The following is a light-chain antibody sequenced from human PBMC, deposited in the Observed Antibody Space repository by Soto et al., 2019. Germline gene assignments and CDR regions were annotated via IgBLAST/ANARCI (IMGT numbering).Light chain of an antibody. CDR1: QSVSSY. CDR2: GAS. CDR3: QQYGSFSIT. V-gene: IGKV3-20*01. Sequence: EIVMTQSPATLSVSPGERATLSCRASQSVSSYLAWYQQKPGQAPRLLIYGASSRATGIPDRFSGSGSGTDFTLTISRLEPEDFAVYYCQQYGSFSITFGQGTRLEIK. J-gene: IGKJ5*01.